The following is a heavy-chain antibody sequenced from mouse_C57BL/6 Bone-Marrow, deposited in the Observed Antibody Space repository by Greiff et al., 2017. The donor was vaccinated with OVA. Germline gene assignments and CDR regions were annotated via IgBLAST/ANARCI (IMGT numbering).Heavy chain of an antibody. CDR1: GYTFTSYG. J-gene: IGHJ1*03. CDR2: IYPRSGNT. Sequence: VQLQQSGAELARPGASVKLSCKASGYTFTSYGISWVKQRTGQGLEWIGEIYPRSGNTYYNEKFKGKATLTADKSSSTAYMELRSPTSEDSAVYFCARSFYSLWYFDVWGTGTTVTVSS. CDR3: ARSFYSLWYFDV. V-gene: IGHV1-81*01. D-gene: IGHD2-12*01.